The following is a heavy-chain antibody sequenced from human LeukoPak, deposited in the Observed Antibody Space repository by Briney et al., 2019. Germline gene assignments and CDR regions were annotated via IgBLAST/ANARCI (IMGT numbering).Heavy chain of an antibody. CDR2: ISGSGGST. Sequence: PGGSLRLSCAASGFTFSSYVMSWVRQAPGKGLEWVSAISGSGGSTYYADSVKGRFTISRDNSKNTLYLQMNSLRGEDTAVYYCAKAGLWFGESGMDVWGQGTTVTVYS. D-gene: IGHD3-10*01. CDR3: AKAGLWFGESGMDV. J-gene: IGHJ6*02. V-gene: IGHV3-23*01. CDR1: GFTFSSYV.